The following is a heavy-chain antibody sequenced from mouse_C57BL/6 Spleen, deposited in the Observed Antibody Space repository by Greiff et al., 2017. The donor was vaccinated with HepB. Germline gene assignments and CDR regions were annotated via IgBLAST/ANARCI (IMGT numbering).Heavy chain of an antibody. CDR2: INPSSGYT. V-gene: IGHV1-7*01. CDR3: ARGRDGGGYAMDY. Sequence: QVQLKESGAELAKPGASVKLSCKASGYTFTSYWMHWVKQRPGQGLEWIGYINPSSGYTKYNQKFKDKATLTADKSSSTAYMQLSSLTYEDSAVYYCARGRDGGGYAMDYWGQGTSVTVSS. D-gene: IGHD2-3*01. J-gene: IGHJ4*01. CDR1: GYTFTSYW.